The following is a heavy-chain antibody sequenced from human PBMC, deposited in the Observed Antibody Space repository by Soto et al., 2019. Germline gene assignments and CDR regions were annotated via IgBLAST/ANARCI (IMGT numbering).Heavy chain of an antibody. CDR1: GGSISSYY. V-gene: IGHV4-59*01. Sequence: SETLSLTCTVSGGSISSYYWSWIRQPPGKGLEWIGYIYYSGCTNYNPSLKSRVTISVDTSKNQFSLKLSSVTAADTAVYYCARDQVHSSSPYYYYYYMDVWGKGTTVTVSS. CDR3: ARDQVHSSSPYYYYYYMDV. J-gene: IGHJ6*03. CDR2: IYYSGCT. D-gene: IGHD6-6*01.